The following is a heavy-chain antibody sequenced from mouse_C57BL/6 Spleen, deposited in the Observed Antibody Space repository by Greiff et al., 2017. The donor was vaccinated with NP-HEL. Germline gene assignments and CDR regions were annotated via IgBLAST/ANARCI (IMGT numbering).Heavy chain of an antibody. D-gene: IGHD1-1*01. CDR3: ARRGTTVEYFDV. V-gene: IGHV1-81*01. CDR2: IYPRSGNT. CDR1: GYTFTSYG. Sequence: QVQLQQSGAELARPGASVKLSCKASGYTFTSYGISWVKQRPGQGLEWIGEIYPRSGNTYYNEKFKGKATLTADKSSSTAYMELRSLTSEDSAVYFCARRGTTVEYFDVWGTGTTVTVSS. J-gene: IGHJ1*03.